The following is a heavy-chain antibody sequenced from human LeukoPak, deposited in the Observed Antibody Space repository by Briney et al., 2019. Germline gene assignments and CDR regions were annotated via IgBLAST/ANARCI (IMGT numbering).Heavy chain of an antibody. CDR3: AQSYNWNYYY. D-gene: IGHD1-1*01. CDR2: IYYSGST. V-gene: IGHV4-31*03. Sequence: SETLSLTCTVSGGSISSGGYYWRWIRQHPGTGLEWIGYIYYSGSTYYNPSLKSRVTISVDTSKNQFSLKPSSVTAADTAVYYCAQSYNWNYYYWGQGTLVTVSS. CDR1: GGSISSGGYY. J-gene: IGHJ4*02.